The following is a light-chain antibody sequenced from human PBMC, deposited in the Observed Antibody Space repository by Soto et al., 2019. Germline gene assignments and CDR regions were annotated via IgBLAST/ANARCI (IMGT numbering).Light chain of an antibody. V-gene: IGLV6-57*04. CDR1: SGSIANNY. CDR3: QSYDGDNHVV. J-gene: IGLJ2*01. CDR2: ENN. Sequence: NFMLTQPHSVSESPGKTVTISCTRSSGSIANNYVQWYQQRPGNAPTTVISENNQRPSGVPNRFSGSIDSSSNSASLTISGLNTEDEAASYCQSYDGDNHVVFGRGTKLTVL.